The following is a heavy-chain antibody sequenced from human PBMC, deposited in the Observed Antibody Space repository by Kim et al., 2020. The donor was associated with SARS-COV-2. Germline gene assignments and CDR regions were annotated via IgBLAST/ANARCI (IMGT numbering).Heavy chain of an antibody. Sequence: SETLSLTCTVSGGSISSYYWSWIRQPAGKGLEWIGRIYTSGSTNYNPSLKSRVTMSVDTSKNQFSLKLSSVTAADTAVYYCAREGAQASGTAFDYWGQGTLVTVSS. CDR3: AREGAQASGTAFDY. CDR1: GGSISSYY. CDR2: IYTSGST. D-gene: IGHD6-13*01. V-gene: IGHV4-4*07. J-gene: IGHJ4*02.